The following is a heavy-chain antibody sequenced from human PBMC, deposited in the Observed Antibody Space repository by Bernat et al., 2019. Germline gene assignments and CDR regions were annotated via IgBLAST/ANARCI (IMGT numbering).Heavy chain of an antibody. D-gene: IGHD6-19*01. CDR2: IYTSGST. Sequence: QVQLQESGPGLVKPSQTLSLTCTVSGGSISSGSYYWSWIRQPAGKGLEWIGRIYTSGSTNYNPSLKSRVTISVDTSKNQFSLKLSSVTAADTAVYYCARLLLAVAGTPYWGQGTLVTVSS. J-gene: IGHJ4*02. CDR3: ARLLLAVAGTPY. CDR1: GGSISSGSYY. V-gene: IGHV4-61*02.